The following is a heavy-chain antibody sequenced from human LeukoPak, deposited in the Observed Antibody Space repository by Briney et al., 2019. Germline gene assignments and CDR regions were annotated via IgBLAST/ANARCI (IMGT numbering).Heavy chain of an antibody. D-gene: IGHD3-22*01. CDR2: ISGSGGST. Sequence: GGSLRLSCAASGFTFSNYAMSWVRQAPGKGLEWVSAISGSGGSTYYADSVKGRFTISRDNAKNSLYLQMNSLRAEDTAVYYCARDLYLPFTMIARAIDYWGQGTLVTVSS. CDR3: ARDLYLPFTMIARAIDY. V-gene: IGHV3-23*01. CDR1: GFTFSNYA. J-gene: IGHJ4*02.